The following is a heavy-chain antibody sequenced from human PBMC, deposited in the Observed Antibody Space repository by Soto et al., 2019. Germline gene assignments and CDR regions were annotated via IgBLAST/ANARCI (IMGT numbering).Heavy chain of an antibody. CDR1: GFTFSTYG. CDR3: VKFRGRAYPYYYMDV. V-gene: IGHV3-23*01. Sequence: DVQLLESGGGLVQWGGSLRLSCVTSGFTFSTYGMTWVRQAPGKGLEWVSYGGSGGSRDYAESVKGRFPISRDNSKNPLSLEMNSLRAEDTATYYCVKFRGRAYPYYYMDVWGKGTTVTVSS. D-gene: IGHD3-10*01. J-gene: IGHJ6*03. CDR2: YGGSGGSR.